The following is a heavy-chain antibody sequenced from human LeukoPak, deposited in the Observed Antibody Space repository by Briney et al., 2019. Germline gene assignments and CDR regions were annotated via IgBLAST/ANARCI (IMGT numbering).Heavy chain of an antibody. CDR2: INHSGST. CDR1: GGSFSGYY. J-gene: IGHJ4*02. Sequence: SETLSLTCAVYGGSFSGYYWSWIRQPPGKGLEWIGEINHSGSTNYNPSLKSRVTISVDTSKNQFSLKLSSVTAADTAVYYCARGSSSGYYRYYFDYWGQGTLVTVSS. V-gene: IGHV4-34*01. D-gene: IGHD3-22*01. CDR3: ARGSSSGYYRYYFDY.